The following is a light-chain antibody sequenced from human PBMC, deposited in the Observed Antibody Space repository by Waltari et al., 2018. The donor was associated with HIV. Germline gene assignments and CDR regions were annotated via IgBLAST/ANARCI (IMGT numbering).Light chain of an antibody. V-gene: IGLV2-8*01. Sequence: QSALTQPPSASGSPGQSVTISCTGTSSDVGGSKYVSWYQQHTGKAPKLMIYEVNKRPTGVPDLFAGSTSAYTSSLTVSGLQADDEADYYCNSYAGSNNWVFGGGTKLTVL. J-gene: IGLJ3*02. CDR3: NSYAGSNNWV. CDR2: EVN. CDR1: SSDVGGSKY.